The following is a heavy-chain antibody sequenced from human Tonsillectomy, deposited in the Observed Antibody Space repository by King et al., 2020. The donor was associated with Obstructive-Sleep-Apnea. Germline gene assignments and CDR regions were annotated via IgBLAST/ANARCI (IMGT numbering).Heavy chain of an antibody. Sequence: LQLQESGPGLVKPSETLSLTCTVSGGSISSSSYYWGWIRQPPGKGLEWIGSIYYSGSTYYNPSLKSRVTISVDTSKNQCSLKLSSVTAADTAVYYCARDLRHSGTTGYWGQGTLVTVSS. CDR1: GGSISSSSYY. D-gene: IGHD1-7*01. CDR3: ARDLRHSGTTGY. CDR2: IYYSGST. J-gene: IGHJ4*02. V-gene: IGHV4-39*07.